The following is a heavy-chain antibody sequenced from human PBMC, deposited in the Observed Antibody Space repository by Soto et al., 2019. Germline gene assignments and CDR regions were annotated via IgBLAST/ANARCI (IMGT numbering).Heavy chain of an antibody. CDR1: GGSFSGYV. Sequence: QVQLVQSGAEVKKPGSSVKVSCMTSGGSFSGYVFTWVRQAPGQGLEWMGRIIPVHNITNYAESLQGRVTMSADTSSSTTYMALSTLRSDDTAVYFCGRAKSIFGIVTDVYDIWGQGTMVIVSS. J-gene: IGHJ3*02. CDR2: IIPVHNIT. CDR3: GRAKSIFGIVTDVYDI. D-gene: IGHD3-3*01. V-gene: IGHV1-69*04.